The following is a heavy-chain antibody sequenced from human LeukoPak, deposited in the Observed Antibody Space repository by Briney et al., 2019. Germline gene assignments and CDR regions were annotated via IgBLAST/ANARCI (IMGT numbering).Heavy chain of an antibody. CDR2: INPNSGDT. J-gene: IGHJ4*02. D-gene: IGHD3-22*01. CDR1: GYTFTGYY. CDR3: AKNRNYYDSSGYCYFFDY. V-gene: IGHV1-2*06. Sequence: ASVKVSCKASGYTFTGYYMHWVRQAPGQGLEWMGRINPNSGDTNFAQKFQGRVTMTRDTSITTAYMELSSLRPDDTAVYYCAKNRNYYDSSGYCYFFDYWGQGTLVTVSS.